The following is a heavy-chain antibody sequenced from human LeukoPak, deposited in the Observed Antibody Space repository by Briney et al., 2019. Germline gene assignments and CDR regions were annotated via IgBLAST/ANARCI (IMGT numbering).Heavy chain of an antibody. CDR3: VRVGSVSGSDYLDY. J-gene: IGHJ4*02. CDR2: SRNKAKSYTT. Sequence: SLSLSCAVSGFSFSDPFLDWVRQAPGRVMEWVGRSRNKAKSYTTEYAASVKGRFTISRDDSKNSLYLQMNSLETEDTAVYYCVRVGSVSGSDYLDYWGQGTLVTVSS. D-gene: IGHD6-19*01. CDR1: GFSFSDPF. V-gene: IGHV3-72*01.